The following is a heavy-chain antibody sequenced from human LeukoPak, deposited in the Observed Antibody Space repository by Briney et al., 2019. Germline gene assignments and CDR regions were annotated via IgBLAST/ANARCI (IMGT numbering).Heavy chain of an antibody. CDR2: IKQDGSEK. D-gene: IGHD3-10*01. Sequence: GGSLRLSCAGSGFTFSSYWMSWVRQAPGKGLEWVANIKQDGSEKYYADSVKGRFTISRDNAKNSLYLQMNSLRAEDTAVYYCASGSPEYLTYYYGSGSFDYWGQGTLVTVSS. V-gene: IGHV3-7*01. CDR3: ASGSPEYLTYYYGSGSFDY. CDR1: GFTFSSYW. J-gene: IGHJ4*02.